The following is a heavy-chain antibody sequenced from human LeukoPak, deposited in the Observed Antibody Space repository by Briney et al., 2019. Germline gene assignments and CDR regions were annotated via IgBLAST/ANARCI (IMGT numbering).Heavy chain of an antibody. CDR2: IYYSGST. D-gene: IGHD3-10*01. V-gene: IGHV4-39*01. CDR1: GGSISSTSYY. CDR3: ATTRGRFDP. J-gene: IGHJ5*02. Sequence: SETLSLTCTVSGGSISSTSYYWGWIRQPPGKGLEWIGSIYYSGSTYYNPSLESRVTLSVDTSKNQFSLKLSSVTAADTAVYYCATTRGRFDPWGQGTLVTVSS.